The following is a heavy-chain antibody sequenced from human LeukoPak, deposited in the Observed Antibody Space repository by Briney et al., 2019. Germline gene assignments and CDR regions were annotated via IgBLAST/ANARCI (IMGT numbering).Heavy chain of an antibody. D-gene: IGHD3-10*01. CDR3: ASGYTYYYGSGSYH. CDR2: ISHDGSNR. Sequence: RGRSLRLSCAASGITFNSYAMHWVRQAPGKGLEWVAVISHDGSNRYYGDSVKGRFTISRDNSKNTLFLQMDSLRAEDTAVYYCASGYTYYYGSGSYHWGQGTLVSVSS. J-gene: IGHJ4*02. V-gene: IGHV3-30*04. CDR1: GITFNSYA.